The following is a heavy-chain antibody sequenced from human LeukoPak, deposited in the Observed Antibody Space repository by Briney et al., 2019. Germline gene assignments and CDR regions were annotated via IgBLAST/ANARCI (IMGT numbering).Heavy chain of an antibody. CDR1: GASISGYF. V-gene: IGHV4-4*07. D-gene: IGHD5-12*01. Sequence: SETLSLTCTVSGASISGYFWSWVRQPAGKELEWIGRIYSSGTNNYNPSLKSRVTLSLDTSKNHFSLNLTSVTAADTAVYYCAREPTSGREPTSGRPLDYWGQGTLVTVSS. J-gene: IGHJ4*02. CDR3: AREPTSGREPTSGRPLDY. CDR2: IYSSGTN.